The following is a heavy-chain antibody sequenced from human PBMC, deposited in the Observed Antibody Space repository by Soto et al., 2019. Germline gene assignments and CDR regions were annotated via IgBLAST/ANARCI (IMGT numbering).Heavy chain of an antibody. J-gene: IGHJ5*02. CDR2: INAGNGNT. V-gene: IGHV1-3*01. D-gene: IGHD3-3*01. CDR1: GYTFTSYA. CDR3: ARGNYDFWSGSSDWVDP. Sequence: ASVKVSCKASGYTFTSYAMHWVRQAPGQRLEWMGWINAGNGNTKYSQKFQGRVTITRDTSVSTAYMELSSLRSEDTAVYYCARGNYDFWSGSSDWVDPWGQGTLVTVSS.